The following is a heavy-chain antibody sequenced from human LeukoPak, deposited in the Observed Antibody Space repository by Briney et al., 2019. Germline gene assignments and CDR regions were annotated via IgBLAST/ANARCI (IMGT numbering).Heavy chain of an antibody. Sequence: GGSLRLSCAASGFTFSSYGMHWVRQAPGKGLEWVAFIRYDGSNKYYADSVKGRFTISRDNAKNSLYLQMNSLRAEDTAVYYCARDGGEGRDYDFWSGYFTNHYYYYYYMDVWGKGTTVTVSS. CDR2: IRYDGSNK. D-gene: IGHD3-3*01. J-gene: IGHJ6*03. CDR1: GFTFSSYG. CDR3: ARDGGEGRDYDFWSGYFTNHYYYYYYMDV. V-gene: IGHV3-30*02.